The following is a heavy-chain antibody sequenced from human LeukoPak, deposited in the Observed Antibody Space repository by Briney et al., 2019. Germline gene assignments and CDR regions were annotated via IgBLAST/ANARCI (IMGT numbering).Heavy chain of an antibody. CDR1: GVSLSGYY. D-gene: IGHD5-24*01. J-gene: IGHJ4*02. CDR2: IYYSAST. CDR3: ARDPDAYNSFDY. V-gene: IGHV4-59*12. Sequence: PAETLCLTCAVSGVSLSGYYWSWIRQPPGKGLEWIGYIYYSASTNYIPSLKSRFTISVDPSKNQFSLKLSSVTAADTAVYYCARDPDAYNSFDYWGQGTLVTVSS.